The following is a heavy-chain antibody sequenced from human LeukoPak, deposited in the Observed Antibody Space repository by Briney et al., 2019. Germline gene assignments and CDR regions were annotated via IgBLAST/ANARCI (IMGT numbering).Heavy chain of an antibody. CDR3: ARSAAGTDFDY. V-gene: IGHV3-53*01. J-gene: IGHJ4*02. CDR1: GFTVSSNY. D-gene: IGHD6-13*01. Sequence: GGSLRLSCAASGFTVSSNYMSWDRQAPGKGLEWVSVIYSGGSTYYADSVKGRFTISRDNSKNTLYLQMNSLRAEDTAVYYCARSAAGTDFDYWGQGTLVTVSS. CDR2: IYSGGST.